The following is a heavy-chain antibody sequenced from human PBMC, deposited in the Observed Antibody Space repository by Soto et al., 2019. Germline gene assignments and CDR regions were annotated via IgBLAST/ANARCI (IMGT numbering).Heavy chain of an antibody. V-gene: IGHV4-59*01. D-gene: IGHD3-10*01. CDR1: GGSISSYY. CDR2: IYYSGST. Sequence: SETLSLTCTVSGGSISSYYWSWIRQPPGKGLERIGYIYYSGSTNYNPSLKSRVTISVDTSKNQFSLKLSSVTAADTAVYFCAREMVTMVRGVMKGSYFDYWGQGTLVTVS. CDR3: AREMVTMVRGVMKGSYFDY. J-gene: IGHJ4*02.